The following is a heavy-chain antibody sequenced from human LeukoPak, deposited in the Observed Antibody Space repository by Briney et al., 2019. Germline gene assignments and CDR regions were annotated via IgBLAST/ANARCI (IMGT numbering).Heavy chain of an antibody. D-gene: IGHD3-10*01. Sequence: GGSLRLSCVASGFTFSSYWMSWVRQAPGKGLEWVANIKQDGSEKYYVDSVKGRFTISRDNAKNSLYLQMNSLRAEDTAVYYCARGDQITMVRGVTPFDYWGQGTLVTVSS. J-gene: IGHJ4*02. CDR3: ARGDQITMVRGVTPFDY. CDR2: IKQDGSEK. V-gene: IGHV3-7*01. CDR1: GFTFSSYW.